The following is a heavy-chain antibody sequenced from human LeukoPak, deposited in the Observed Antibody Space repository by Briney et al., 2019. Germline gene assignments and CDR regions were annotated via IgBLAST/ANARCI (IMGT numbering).Heavy chain of an antibody. CDR1: GFTFSSYA. V-gene: IGHV3-30*02. CDR3: AKDCTLYTTYGCFDY. Sequence: GGSLRLSCAASGFTFSSYAMTWVRQAPGKGLEWVAFIRRDGSNKNYAESVKGRFTISSDNSKNTLYLQMNSLRPEDTAVYYCAKDCTLYTTYGCFDYWGLGTLVTVPS. CDR2: IRRDGSNK. J-gene: IGHJ4*02. D-gene: IGHD2/OR15-2a*01.